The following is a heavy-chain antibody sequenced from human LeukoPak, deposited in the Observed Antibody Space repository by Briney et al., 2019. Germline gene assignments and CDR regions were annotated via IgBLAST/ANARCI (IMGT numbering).Heavy chain of an antibody. CDR3: ARSDIVVVPAAMAWFDP. CDR1: GYTFTSYG. D-gene: IGHD2-2*01. Sequence: ASVKVSCKASGYTFTSYGISWVRQAPGQGLEWMGWISAYNGNTNYAQKLQGRVTMTTDTSTSTAYMELRSLRSDDTAAYYCARSDIVVVPAAMAWFDPWGQGTLVTVSS. CDR2: ISAYNGNT. V-gene: IGHV1-18*01. J-gene: IGHJ5*02.